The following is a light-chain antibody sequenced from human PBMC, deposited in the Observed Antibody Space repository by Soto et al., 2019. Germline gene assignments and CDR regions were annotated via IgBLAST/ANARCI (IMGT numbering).Light chain of an antibody. V-gene: IGKV3-11*01. CDR3: QQRSNWPEIMYT. Sequence: EIVLTQSPATLSLSPGERATLSCRASQSVSSYLAWYQQKPGQAPRLLIYDASNRATGIPARFSVSGSGTGFPLTISSLEPEDFAVYYCQQRSNWPEIMYTFGQGTKLVIK. J-gene: IGKJ2*01. CDR1: QSVSSY. CDR2: DAS.